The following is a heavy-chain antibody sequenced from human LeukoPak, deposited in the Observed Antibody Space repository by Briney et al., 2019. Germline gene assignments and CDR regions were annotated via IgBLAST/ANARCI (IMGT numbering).Heavy chain of an antibody. D-gene: IGHD6-13*01. CDR2: ISYDGSNK. Sequence: GGSLRLSCAASGFTFSSYGMHWVRQAPGKELEWVAVISYDGSNKYYADSVKGRFTISRDNAKNSLYLQMNSLRAEDTAVYYCAREAGGAAAFDYWGQGTLVTVSS. CDR3: AREAGGAAAFDY. CDR1: GFTFSSYG. J-gene: IGHJ4*02. V-gene: IGHV3-30*03.